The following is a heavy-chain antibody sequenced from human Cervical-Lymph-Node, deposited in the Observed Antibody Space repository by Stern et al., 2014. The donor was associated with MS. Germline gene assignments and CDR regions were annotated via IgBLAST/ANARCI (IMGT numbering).Heavy chain of an antibody. J-gene: IGHJ4*02. V-gene: IGHV3-30*03. CDR3: ARDYEDTSMLFDH. CDR1: GFTFSSYG. D-gene: IGHD2-8*01. Sequence: VQLLESGGAVVQPGRSLRLSCAASGFTFSSYGMHWVRQASGKGLEWVTVISYDGNHKFYAASVKGRFTISRDNSKNTLYLQMNSVTPDDTAIYYCARDYEDTSMLFDHWGQGTLVTVSS. CDR2: ISYDGNHK.